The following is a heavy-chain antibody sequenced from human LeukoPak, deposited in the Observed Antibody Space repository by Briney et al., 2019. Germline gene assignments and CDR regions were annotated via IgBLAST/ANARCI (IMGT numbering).Heavy chain of an antibody. D-gene: IGHD3-22*01. J-gene: IGHJ6*03. CDR3: ARGSSASTYYNMDV. Sequence: GGSLRLSCAGTGFTFTSYAKTWVRQAPGMGLEWVLAMSGSGASTYYADSVRGRFTISRDDSKNTLYLQMNSLRADDTAVYYCARGSSASTYYNMDVWGKGTTVTVSS. V-gene: IGHV3-23*01. CDR2: MSGSGAST. CDR1: GFTFTSYA.